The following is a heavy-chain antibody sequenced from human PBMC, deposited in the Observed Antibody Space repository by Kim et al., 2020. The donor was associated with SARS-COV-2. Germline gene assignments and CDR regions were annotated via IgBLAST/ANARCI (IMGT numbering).Heavy chain of an antibody. CDR2: IKQDGNQK. V-gene: IGHV3-7*01. J-gene: IGHJ3*02. D-gene: IGHD6-19*01. Sequence: GGSLRLSFAASGFTFSSYWMTWVRQAPGKGLEWVANIKQDGNQKYYVDSVKGRFTISRDNAKNSLYLQMNSLRAEDTAVYYCVRDGDLYSSGKDAFDIWGQGTMVTVSS. CDR3: VRDGDLYSSGKDAFDI. CDR1: GFTFSSYW.